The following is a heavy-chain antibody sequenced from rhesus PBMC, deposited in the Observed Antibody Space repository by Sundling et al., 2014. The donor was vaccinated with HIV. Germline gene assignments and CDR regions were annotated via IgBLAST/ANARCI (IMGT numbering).Heavy chain of an antibody. CDR2: IYWDDDK. CDR1: GFSLSTSGLG. Sequence: QVTLKESGPALVKPTQTLTLTCTFSGFSLSTSGLGVGWVRQPPGKALEWLAHIYWDDDKRYNTSLKSRLTISKDTSKNQVVLTMTNMDPVDTATYYCARIEGTTLFDYWGQGVLVTVSS. D-gene: IGHD2-33*01. J-gene: IGHJ4*01. CDR3: ARIEGTTLFDY. V-gene: IGHV2-174*02.